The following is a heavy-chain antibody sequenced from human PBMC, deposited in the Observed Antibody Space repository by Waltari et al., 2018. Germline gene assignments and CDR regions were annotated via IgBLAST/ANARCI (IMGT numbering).Heavy chain of an antibody. Sequence: QVQLQESGPGLVKPSQTLSLTCTVSGGSISSGSYYWSWIRQPAGKGLEWIGRIYTSGSTNYNPSLKSRVTISVDTSKNQFSLKLSSVTAADTAVYYCARVGASFYFDLWGRGTLVTVSS. CDR1: GGSISSGSYY. CDR3: ARVGASFYFDL. D-gene: IGHD3-16*01. J-gene: IGHJ2*01. CDR2: IYTSGST. V-gene: IGHV4-61*02.